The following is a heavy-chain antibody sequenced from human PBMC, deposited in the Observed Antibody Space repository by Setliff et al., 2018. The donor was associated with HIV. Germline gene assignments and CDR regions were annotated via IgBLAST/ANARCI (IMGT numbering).Heavy chain of an antibody. CDR1: GFTFSRFG. J-gene: IGHJ4*02. CDR2: TRFTGTFE. D-gene: IGHD6-19*01. Sequence: LRLSCSASGFTFSRFGMHWIRQAPGKGLEWVAFTRFTGTFEYYSDTVKGRFTISRDNTRNTIYLQMSSLRPEDTAVYYCATLQSSGWPHGIEYWGQGTLVTVSS. CDR3: ATLQSSGWPHGIEY. V-gene: IGHV3-30*02.